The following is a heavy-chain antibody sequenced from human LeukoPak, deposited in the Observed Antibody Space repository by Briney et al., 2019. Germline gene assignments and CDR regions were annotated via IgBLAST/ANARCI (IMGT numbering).Heavy chain of an antibody. CDR2: MNEDGSGT. D-gene: IGHD7-27*01. Sequence: SGGSLRLSCAVSGFSIRSSWMSWVRQTPGKGLEWVADMNEDGSGTYYVDSVKGRFTVSRDNAKNSLYLQMSSLRAEATAVYYCAREPAWGAIDYWGQGTLVTVSS. CDR1: GFSIRSSW. CDR3: AREPAWGAIDY. V-gene: IGHV3-7*01. J-gene: IGHJ4*02.